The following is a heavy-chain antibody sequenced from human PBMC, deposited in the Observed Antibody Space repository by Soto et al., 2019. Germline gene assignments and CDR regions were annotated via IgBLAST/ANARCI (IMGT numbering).Heavy chain of an antibody. CDR1: GFTFSSYG. CDR3: AKSTGRYCSGGSCYYFDY. Sequence: HPGGSLRLSCAASGFTFSSYGMHWVRQAPGKGLEWVAVISYDGSNKYYADSVKGRFTISRDNSKNTLYLQMNSLRAEDTAVYYCAKSTGRYCSGGSCYYFDYWGQGTLVTVSS. D-gene: IGHD2-15*01. V-gene: IGHV3-30*18. J-gene: IGHJ4*02. CDR2: ISYDGSNK.